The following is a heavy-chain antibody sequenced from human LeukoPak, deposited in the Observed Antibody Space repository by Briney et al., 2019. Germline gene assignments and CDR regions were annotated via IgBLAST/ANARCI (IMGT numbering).Heavy chain of an antibody. Sequence: PSETLSLACAVYGGSFSGYYWSWIRQPPGKGLEWIGEINHSGSTNYNPSLKSRVTISVDTSKNQFSLKLSSVTAADTAVYCCASYYYDSSGYQDFQHWGQGTLVTVSS. V-gene: IGHV4-34*01. J-gene: IGHJ1*01. CDR1: GGSFSGYY. D-gene: IGHD3-22*01. CDR3: ASYYYDSSGYQDFQH. CDR2: INHSGST.